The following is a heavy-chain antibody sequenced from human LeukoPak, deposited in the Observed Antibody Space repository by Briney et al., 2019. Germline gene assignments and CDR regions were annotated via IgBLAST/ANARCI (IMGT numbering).Heavy chain of an antibody. CDR1: GFTFSSYG. Sequence: GGSLRLSCAASGFTFSSYGMHWVRQALGKGLEWVAVISYDGSNKYYADSVKGRFTISRDNSKNTLYLQMNSLRAEDTAVYYCASTLWVSYFDYWGQGTLVTVSS. CDR2: ISYDGSNK. D-gene: IGHD3-16*01. CDR3: ASTLWVSYFDY. J-gene: IGHJ4*02. V-gene: IGHV3-30*03.